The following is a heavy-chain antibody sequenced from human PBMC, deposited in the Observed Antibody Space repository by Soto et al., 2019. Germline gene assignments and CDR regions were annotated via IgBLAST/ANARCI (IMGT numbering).Heavy chain of an antibody. Sequence: ASVKVSCKASGYTFSDHYMHWVRQAPGQGLEWMGWIKPNSGATNYQQKFQGRVTMTRDTSISTAYLEVTRLTSDDTAIYFCVRASEETGTAVDTFDMWGQGTLVTVSS. CDR3: VRASEETGTAVDTFDM. J-gene: IGHJ3*02. CDR2: IKPNSGAT. V-gene: IGHV1-2*02. CDR1: GYTFSDHY. D-gene: IGHD1-1*01.